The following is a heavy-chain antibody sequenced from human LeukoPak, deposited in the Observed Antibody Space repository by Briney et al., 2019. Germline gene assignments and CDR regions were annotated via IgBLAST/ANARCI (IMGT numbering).Heavy chain of an antibody. CDR2: IIPIFGTA. D-gene: IGHD3-10*01. CDR3: ARKPFIKKPHPLDY. CDR1: GGTFSSYA. Sequence: SVKVSCKASGGTFSSYAISWVRQAPGQGLEWMGGIIPIFGTANYAQKFQGRVTITADETTSTAYMELSSLRSEDTAVYYCARKPFIKKPHPLDYWGQGTLVTVSS. J-gene: IGHJ4*02. V-gene: IGHV1-69*13.